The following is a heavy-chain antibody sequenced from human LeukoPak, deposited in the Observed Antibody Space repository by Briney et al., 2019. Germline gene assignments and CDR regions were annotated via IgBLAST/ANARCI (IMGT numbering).Heavy chain of an antibody. J-gene: IGHJ4*02. CDR2: INAGNGNT. V-gene: IGHV1-3*01. Sequence: GASVKVSCKASGYTFTSYAMHWVRQAPGQRLEWMGWINAGNGNTKYSQEFQGRVTITRDTSASTAYMELRSLRSDDTAVYYCARSAWDSSGYYYNYWGQGTLVTVSS. D-gene: IGHD3-22*01. CDR1: GYTFTSYA. CDR3: ARSAWDSSGYYYNY.